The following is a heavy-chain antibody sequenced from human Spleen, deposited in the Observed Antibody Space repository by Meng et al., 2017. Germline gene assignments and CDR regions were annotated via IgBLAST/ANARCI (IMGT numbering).Heavy chain of an antibody. D-gene: IGHD6-13*01. CDR1: GYIFTGYY. J-gene: IGHJ4*02. V-gene: IGHV1-2*06. Sequence: ASVKVSCKSSGYIFTGYYIYWVRRAPGQGLEWMGRINPKSGDTHYAQRFQGRVTMTGDTSISTAYMELSGLRSDDTAMYYCARDEDISAAGKLFGDYWGQGTLVTVSS. CDR2: INPKSGDT. CDR3: ARDEDISAAGKLFGDY.